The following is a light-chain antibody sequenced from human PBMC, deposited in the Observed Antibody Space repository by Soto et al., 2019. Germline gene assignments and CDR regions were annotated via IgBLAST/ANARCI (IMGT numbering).Light chain of an antibody. CDR1: QAISNY. CDR3: QKYNGAPWT. J-gene: IGKJ1*01. CDR2: AAS. Sequence: DIQMTQSPSSLSASVGARVTITCRASQAISNYLAWYQQKPGKVPKLLIYAASTLQSGVPSRFSGSGSGTDFTLTISSLQPEDVATYYCQKYNGAPWTFGQGTKVEIE. V-gene: IGKV1-27*01.